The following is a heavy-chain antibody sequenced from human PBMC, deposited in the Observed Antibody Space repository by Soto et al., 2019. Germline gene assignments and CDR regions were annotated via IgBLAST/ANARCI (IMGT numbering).Heavy chain of an antibody. CDR1: GGSISSYY. Sequence: QVQLQESGPGLVKPSETLSLTCTDSGGSISSYYWSWIRQPPGKGLEWIGYIYYSGSTNYNPSLKRRVTISVDTSKNQFSLKLSSVTAADTAVYYCAGRSYGEGKDYWGQGTLVTVSS. J-gene: IGHJ4*02. CDR2: IYYSGST. D-gene: IGHD1-26*01. V-gene: IGHV4-59*08. CDR3: AGRSYGEGKDY.